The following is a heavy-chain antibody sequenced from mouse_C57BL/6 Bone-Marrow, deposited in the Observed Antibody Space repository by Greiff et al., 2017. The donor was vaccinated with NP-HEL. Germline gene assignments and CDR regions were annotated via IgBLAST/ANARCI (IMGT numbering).Heavy chain of an antibody. D-gene: IGHD1-1*01. CDR3: VRRDYYGISWYYAMDY. J-gene: IGHJ4*01. V-gene: IGHV10-3*01. CDR2: IRSKSSNYAT. Sequence: EVQLVESGGGLVQPKGSLKLSCAASGFTFNTYAMHWVRQAPGKGLEWVARIRSKSSNYATYYADSVKDRFTISRDDSQSMLYLQMNNLKTEETAMYYCVRRDYYGISWYYAMDYWGQGTSVTVSS. CDR1: GFTFNTYA.